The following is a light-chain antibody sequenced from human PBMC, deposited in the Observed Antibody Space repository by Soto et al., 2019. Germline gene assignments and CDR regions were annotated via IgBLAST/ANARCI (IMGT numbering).Light chain of an antibody. CDR2: DVS. CDR1: SSDVGGYNY. V-gene: IGLV2-11*01. CDR3: CSYAGSYVYV. J-gene: IGLJ1*01. Sequence: QSALTQPRSVSGSPGQSVTISCTGTSSDVGGYNYVSWYQQHPGKAPQFMIYDVSKRPSGVPDRFSGSKSGNTASLTISELQAEDEADYYCCSYAGSYVYVFGTGTKVTVL.